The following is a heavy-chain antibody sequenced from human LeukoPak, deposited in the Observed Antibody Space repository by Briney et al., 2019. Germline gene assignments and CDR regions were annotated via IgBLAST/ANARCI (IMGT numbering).Heavy chain of an antibody. J-gene: IGHJ4*02. Sequence: SETLSLTCIVSGGSISNSSYYWGWIRQPPGKGLEWIGSTYYSGSAYYNPSLKSRVTISVDTSKNQFSLKLTSVTAADTAVYYCARHWVVTPNYWGQGTLVTVSS. CDR2: TYYSGSA. CDR1: GGSISNSSYY. D-gene: IGHD4-23*01. V-gene: IGHV4-39*01. CDR3: ARHWVVTPNY.